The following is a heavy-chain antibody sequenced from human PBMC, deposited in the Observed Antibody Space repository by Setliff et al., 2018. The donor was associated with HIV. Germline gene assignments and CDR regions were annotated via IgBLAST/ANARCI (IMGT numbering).Heavy chain of an antibody. D-gene: IGHD3-10*01. CDR3: ASLDGSESPYIYYYYMDV. J-gene: IGHJ6*03. Sequence: PSETLSLTCAVFGGSFTDYYWIWIRQPPGKGLEWIGEIHHGGSTNYMPSLKNRVTISVDTSKNQFSLTLRSLTAADTAVYYCASLDGSESPYIYYYYMDVWGEGTAVTVSS. CDR2: IHHGGST. V-gene: IGHV4-34*01. CDR1: GGSFTDYY.